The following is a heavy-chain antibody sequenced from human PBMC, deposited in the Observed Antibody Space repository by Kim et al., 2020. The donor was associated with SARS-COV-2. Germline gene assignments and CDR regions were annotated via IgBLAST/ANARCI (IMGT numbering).Heavy chain of an antibody. Sequence: ASVKVSCKASGYTFTGYYMHWVRQAPGQGLEWMGWINPNSGGTNYAQKFQGWGTMTRDTSISTAYMELSSLRSDDTAVYYWARDRGVKDRETESGVDYWG. J-gene: IGHJ4*01. CDR2: INPNSGGT. CDR3: ARDRGVKDRETESGVDY. V-gene: IGHV1-2*04. D-gene: IGHD3-10*01. CDR1: GYTFTGYY.